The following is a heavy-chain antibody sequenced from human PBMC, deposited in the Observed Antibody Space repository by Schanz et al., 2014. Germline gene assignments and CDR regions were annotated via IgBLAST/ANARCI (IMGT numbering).Heavy chain of an antibody. J-gene: IGHJ4*02. D-gene: IGHD5-18*01. Sequence: EVQVVESGGGLVRPGGSLRLSCSGFTVSAYSANWVRQAPGKGLEWVSSISSSGGHIYYADSVKGRFTISRDNSRETMFLQMNTLRPDDTAVYYCAKDEGYNYGYIFDYWGQGTLVTVSS. CDR3: AKDEGYNYGYIFDY. V-gene: IGHV3-21*02. CDR1: GFTVSAYS. CDR2: ISSSGGHI.